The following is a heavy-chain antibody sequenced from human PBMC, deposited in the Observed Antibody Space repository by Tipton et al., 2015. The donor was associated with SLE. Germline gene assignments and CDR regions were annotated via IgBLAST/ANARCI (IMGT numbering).Heavy chain of an antibody. J-gene: IGHJ3*02. CDR3: ARFQLVDRVLEGLDI. V-gene: IGHV1-2*02. CDR1: GYTFSDYY. CDR2: INPNRGGA. Sequence: QLVQSGAEVKKPGASVKVSCKASGYTFSDYYIQWLRQAPGQGLEWMGWINPNRGGAYYAQKFQGRVTMTTDTSTTTAFMELNRLRSDDTAVYFCARFQLVDRVLEGLDIWGQGTMVTVSS. D-gene: IGHD6-6*01.